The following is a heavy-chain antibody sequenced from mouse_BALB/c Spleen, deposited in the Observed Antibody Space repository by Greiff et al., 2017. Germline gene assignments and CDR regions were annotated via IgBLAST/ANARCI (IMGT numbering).Heavy chain of an antibody. D-gene: IGHD2-4*01. V-gene: IGHV7-3*02. CDR2: IRNKANGYTT. Sequence: EVQGVESGGGLVQPGGSLRLSCATSGFTFTDYYMSWVRQPPGKALEWLGFIRNKANGYTTEYSASVKGRFTISRDNSQSILYLQMNTLRAEDSATYYCARVRLRYFDVWGAGTTVTVSS. CDR1: GFTFTDYY. J-gene: IGHJ1*01. CDR3: ARVRLRYFDV.